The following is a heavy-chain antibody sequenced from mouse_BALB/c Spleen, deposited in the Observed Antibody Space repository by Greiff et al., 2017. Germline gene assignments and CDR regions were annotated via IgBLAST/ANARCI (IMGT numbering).Heavy chain of an antibody. V-gene: IGHV5-4*02. CDR1: GFTFSDYY. CDR2: ISDGGSYT. CDR3: ARGGDGYYSAWFAY. J-gene: IGHJ3*01. Sequence: EVHLVESGGGLVKPGGSLKLSCAASGFTFSDYYMYWVRQTPEKRLEWVATISDGGSYTYYPDSVKGRFTISRDNAKNNLYLQMSSLKSEDTAMYYCARGGDGYYSAWFAYWGQGTLVTVSA. D-gene: IGHD2-3*01.